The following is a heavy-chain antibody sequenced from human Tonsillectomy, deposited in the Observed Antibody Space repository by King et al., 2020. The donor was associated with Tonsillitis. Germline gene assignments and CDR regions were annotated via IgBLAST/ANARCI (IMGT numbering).Heavy chain of an antibody. J-gene: IGHJ5*02. CDR1: GGSFSGYY. V-gene: IGHV4-34*01. D-gene: IGHD3-16*01. CDR2: INHSGST. CDR3: ARTSNWGSNWFDP. Sequence: VQLQQWGAGLLKPSETLSLTCAVYGGSFSGYYWSWIRQPPGKGLEWIGEINHSGSTNYNPSLKSRVTISVDTSKNQFSLKLSSVTAADTAVYHCARTSNWGSNWFDPWGQGTLVTVSS.